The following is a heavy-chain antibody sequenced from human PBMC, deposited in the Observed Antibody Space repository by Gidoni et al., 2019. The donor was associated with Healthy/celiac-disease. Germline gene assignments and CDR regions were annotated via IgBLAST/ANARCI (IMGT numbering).Heavy chain of an antibody. V-gene: IGHV1-46*03. CDR1: GYTFTSYY. CDR3: ARAPHYYDSSGYYEEYYFDY. CDR2: INPSGGST. D-gene: IGHD3-22*01. J-gene: IGHJ4*02. Sequence: QVQLVQSGAEVKKPGASVKVSCKASGYTFTSYYMHWVRQAPGQGLEWMGIINPSGGSTSYAQKFQGRVTMTRDTSTSTVYMELSSLRSEDTAVYYCARAPHYYDSSGYYEEYYFDYWGQGTLVTVSS.